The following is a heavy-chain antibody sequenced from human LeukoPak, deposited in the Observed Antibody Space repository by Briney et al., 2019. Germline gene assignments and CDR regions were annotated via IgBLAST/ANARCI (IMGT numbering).Heavy chain of an antibody. V-gene: IGHV3-30-3*01. J-gene: IGHJ6*02. CDR2: ISYDGSNK. CDR3: ARDLYDSSGYYYFHYYYGMDV. Sequence: GGSLRLSCAASGFTFSSYAMHWVRQAPGKGLEWVAVISYDGSNKYYADSVKGRFTISRDNSKNTLYLQMNSLRAEDTAVYYCARDLYDSSGYYYFHYYYGMDVWGQGTRSPSP. CDR1: GFTFSSYA. D-gene: IGHD3-22*01.